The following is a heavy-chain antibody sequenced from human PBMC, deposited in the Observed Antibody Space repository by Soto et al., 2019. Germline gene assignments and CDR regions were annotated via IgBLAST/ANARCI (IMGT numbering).Heavy chain of an antibody. CDR1: GYGFTTYG. CDR3: ARGRYGDY. Sequence: QVHLVQSGAEVKKPGASVKVSCKGSGYGFTTYGITWVRQAPGQGLEWMAWISAHNGNTNYAQKLQGRVTVTRDTSTSTAYMELRSVGSDDTAVYYCARGRYGDYWGQGALVTVSS. V-gene: IGHV1-18*01. D-gene: IGHD1-1*01. CDR2: ISAHNGNT. J-gene: IGHJ4*02.